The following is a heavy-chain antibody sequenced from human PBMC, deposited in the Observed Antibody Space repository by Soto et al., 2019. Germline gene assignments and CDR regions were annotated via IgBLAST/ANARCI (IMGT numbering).Heavy chain of an antibody. CDR1: GASVNSHY. CDR2: VYPSGTS. Sequence: PSETLSLTCVVSGASVNSHYWHWIRQPPGQGLEWVGSVYPSGTSNYNPSLKSRLTISLDTSKNQFSLTLNSVTAADTAVYFCATSHAGELNNWGQGTLVTVSS. V-gene: IGHV4-59*02. J-gene: IGHJ4*02. D-gene: IGHD1-7*01. CDR3: ATSHAGELNN.